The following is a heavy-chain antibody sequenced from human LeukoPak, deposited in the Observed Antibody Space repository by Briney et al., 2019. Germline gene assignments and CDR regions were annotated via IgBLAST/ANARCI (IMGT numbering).Heavy chain of an antibody. CDR1: GYTLTELS. Sequence: ASVKVSCKVSGYTLTELSMHWVRQAPGKGLEWMGGFDPEDGETIYAQKFQGRVTMTEDTSTDTAHMELSSLRSEDTAVYYCATSRGPVRWYDYWGQGTLVTVSS. J-gene: IGHJ4*02. D-gene: IGHD4-23*01. V-gene: IGHV1-24*01. CDR2: FDPEDGET. CDR3: ATSRGPVRWYDY.